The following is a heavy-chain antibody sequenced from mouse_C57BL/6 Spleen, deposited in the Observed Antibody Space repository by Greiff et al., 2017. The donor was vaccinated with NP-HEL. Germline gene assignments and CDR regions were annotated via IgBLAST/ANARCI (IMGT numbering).Heavy chain of an antibody. CDR3: AGSYYSNPWFAY. CDR2: IDPSDSYT. J-gene: IGHJ3*01. V-gene: IGHV1-69*01. Sequence: QVQLQQSGAELVMPGASVKLSCKASGYTFPSYWMHWVKQRPGQGLEWIGEIDPSDSYTNYNQKFKGKSTLTVDKSSSTAYMQLSSLTSEDSAVYYCAGSYYSNPWFAYWGQGTLVTVSA. D-gene: IGHD2-5*01. CDR1: GYTFPSYW.